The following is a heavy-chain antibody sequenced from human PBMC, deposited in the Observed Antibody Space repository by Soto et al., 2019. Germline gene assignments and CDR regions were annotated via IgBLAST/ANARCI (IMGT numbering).Heavy chain of an antibody. V-gene: IGHV1-69*01. CDR2: IIPIFGTA. D-gene: IGHD2-15*01. CDR3: ARSQGGSSSLDIYYSYYYGMDV. Sequence: QVLLVQSGAEVKKPGSSVKVSCKAPGGTFSSYALSWVRQAPGQGLEWMGGIIPIFGTAKYAQKFQGRVTITADESTSTGYMELSSLRSEDTAVYYCARSQGGSSSLDIYYSYYYGMDVWGQGTTVTVSS. J-gene: IGHJ6*02. CDR1: GGTFSSYA.